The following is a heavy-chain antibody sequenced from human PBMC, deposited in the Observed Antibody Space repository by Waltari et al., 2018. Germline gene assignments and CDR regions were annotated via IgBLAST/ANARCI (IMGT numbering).Heavy chain of an antibody. CDR3: ARNGNWDFDY. J-gene: IGHJ4*02. Sequence: EVQLVESGGGLVQTGESLRLYCAASGFSYSNYWMMWVRQAPGKGLEWVANIKYDGSESYYVDFVKGRFTISRDNAKNSLFLQMNSLRADDTGVYFCARNGNWDFDYWGQGTLVTVSS. CDR1: GFSYSNYW. V-gene: IGHV3-7*01. D-gene: IGHD7-27*01. CDR2: IKYDGSES.